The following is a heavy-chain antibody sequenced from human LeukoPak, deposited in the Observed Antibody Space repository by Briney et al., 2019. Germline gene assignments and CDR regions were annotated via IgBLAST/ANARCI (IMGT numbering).Heavy chain of an antibody. CDR3: TRDHDYGDFDY. CDR2: IRYDETNK. J-gene: IGHJ4*02. Sequence: GGSLRLSCATSGFTFSTYGMHWVRQAPGKGLEWVAFIRYDETNKYYADSVKGRFTISRDNSKNTLYLQMNSLRAEDTAVYYCTRDHDYGDFDYWGQGTLVTVSS. CDR1: GFTFSTYG. D-gene: IGHD4-17*01. V-gene: IGHV3-30*02.